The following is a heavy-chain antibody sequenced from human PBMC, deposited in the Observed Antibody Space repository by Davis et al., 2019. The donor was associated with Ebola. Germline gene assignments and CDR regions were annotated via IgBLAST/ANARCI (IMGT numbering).Heavy chain of an antibody. V-gene: IGHV4-61*09. CDR1: GASITSGY. Sequence: SETLSLTCNVSGASITSGYFSWTWVRQPAGKGLEWIGHIYSRGSIKYNPSLESRVTISQDTSKNQFSLRLKSVTAADTAMYFCARDRHDSGAFGFWGQGILVTVSS. CDR2: IYSRGSI. J-gene: IGHJ4*02. D-gene: IGHD3-22*01. CDR3: ARDRHDSGAFGF.